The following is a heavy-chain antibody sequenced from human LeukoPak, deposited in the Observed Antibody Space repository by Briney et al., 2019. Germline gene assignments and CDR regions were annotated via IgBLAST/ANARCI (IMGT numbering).Heavy chain of an antibody. CDR2: ISYDGRNI. V-gene: IGHV3-30*03. J-gene: IGHJ5*02. CDR3: ARDRGAVAGVVDH. D-gene: IGHD6-19*01. Sequence: GGSLRLSCAASGFTFSSYGMHWVRQAPGKGLEWVAVISYDGRNIHYADSVKGRFTISRDNSKSALYLQMNSLRSEDTAVYSCARDRGAVAGVVDHWGQGTLVTVSS. CDR1: GFTFSSYG.